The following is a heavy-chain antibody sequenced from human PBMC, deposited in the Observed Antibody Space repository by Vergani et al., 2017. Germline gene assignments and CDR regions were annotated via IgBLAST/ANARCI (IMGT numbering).Heavy chain of an antibody. V-gene: IGHV3-7*03. J-gene: IGHJ4*02. Sequence: EVQLVESGGGLAQPGGSLRLSCVASGFTFTTSWMDWVRQVPGKGLEWVANINEDGSVKYYVDSVKGRFTISRDNAKNSVYLQMSSLRVEDTAVYYCSRALDYWGQGTRVTVSS. CDR2: INEDGSVK. CDR3: SRALDY. CDR1: GFTFTTSW.